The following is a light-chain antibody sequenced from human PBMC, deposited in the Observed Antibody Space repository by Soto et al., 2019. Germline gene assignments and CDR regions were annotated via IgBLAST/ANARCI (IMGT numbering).Light chain of an antibody. J-gene: IGKJ5*01. CDR1: QSFRGL. CDR2: DAY. Sequence: EFVLTQSPVTLSLSPGERATLSCTASQSFRGLLAWYQQKPGQAPRLLIYDAYNRATGIPPRFSGSGSGTDFTLTISSLEPEDSAVYYCQQRHMWPITFSQGTRLEIK. V-gene: IGKV3-11*01. CDR3: QQRHMWPIT.